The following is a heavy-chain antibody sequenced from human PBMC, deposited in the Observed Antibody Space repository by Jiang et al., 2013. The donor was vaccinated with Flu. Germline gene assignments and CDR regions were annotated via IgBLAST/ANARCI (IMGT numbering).Heavy chain of an antibody. D-gene: IGHD2-21*01. CDR2: ISAYNGNT. CDR3: ARVWYGDTEY. V-gene: IGHV1-18*01. Sequence: RQAPRTRDVEWMGWISAYNGNTNYAQKLQGRVTMTTDTSTSTAYMELRSLRSDDTAVYYCARVWYGDTEYWGQGTLVTVSS. J-gene: IGHJ4*02.